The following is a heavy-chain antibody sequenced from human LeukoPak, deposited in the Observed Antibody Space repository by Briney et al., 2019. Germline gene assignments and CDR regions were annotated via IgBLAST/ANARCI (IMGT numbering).Heavy chain of an antibody. J-gene: IGHJ4*02. V-gene: IGHV4-39*01. CDR2: IYYSGST. CDR1: GFTFSSYS. D-gene: IGHD6-19*01. CDR3: ARRRAVAGTRYFDY. Sequence: PGGSLRLSCAASGFTFSSYSMNWIRQPPGKGLEWIGSIYYSGSTYYNPSLKSRVTISVDTSKNQFSLKLSSVTAADTAVYYCARRRAVAGTRYFDYWGQGTLVTVSS.